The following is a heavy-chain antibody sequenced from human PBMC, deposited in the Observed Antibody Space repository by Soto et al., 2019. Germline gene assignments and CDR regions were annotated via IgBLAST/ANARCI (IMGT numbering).Heavy chain of an antibody. Sequence: LRLSFAASGFTFINYGINWVRKAPGKGLEWVAIISYDGSNKYYADSVKGRFAISRDSSKNTLYLQMNSLRAEDTAVYYCAKLVESLIAVGEGVDYWGQGALVPVSS. J-gene: IGHJ4*02. CDR3: AKLVESLIAVGEGVDY. CDR1: GFTFINYG. D-gene: IGHD6-19*01. V-gene: IGHV3-30*18. CDR2: ISYDGSNK.